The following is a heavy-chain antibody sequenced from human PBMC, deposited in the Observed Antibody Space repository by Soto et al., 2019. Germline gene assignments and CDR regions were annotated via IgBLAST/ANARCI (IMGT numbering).Heavy chain of an antibody. CDR2: IYSGGST. CDR1: GVSVRTNY. J-gene: IGHJ6*02. Sequence: EEQLVESGGGLIQPGGSLRLSCAASGVSVRTNYMSWVRQVPGKGLEWVSLIYSGGSTHYTDSVRGRFTISRDSSKNTVYLQMDSLRVEDTAVYYCAREGEGAPPRYYYGMDVWGQGTTVTVS. CDR3: AREGEGAPPRYYYGMDV. V-gene: IGHV3-53*01. D-gene: IGHD1-26*01.